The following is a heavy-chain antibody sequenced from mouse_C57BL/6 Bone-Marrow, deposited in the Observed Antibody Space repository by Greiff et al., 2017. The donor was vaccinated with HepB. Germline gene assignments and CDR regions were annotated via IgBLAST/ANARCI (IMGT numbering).Heavy chain of an antibody. V-gene: IGHV5-2*01. D-gene: IGHD2-5*01. CDR3: ARRGYYSNYLYWYFDG. J-gene: IGHJ1*03. CDR2: INSDGGST. CDR1: EYEFPSHD. Sequence: EVQGVESGGGLVQPGESLKLSCESNEYEFPSHDMSWVRKTPEKRLELVAAINSDGGSTYYPDTMERRFIISRDNTKKTLYLQMSSLRSEDTALYYCARRGYYSNYLYWYFDGWGTGTTVTVSS.